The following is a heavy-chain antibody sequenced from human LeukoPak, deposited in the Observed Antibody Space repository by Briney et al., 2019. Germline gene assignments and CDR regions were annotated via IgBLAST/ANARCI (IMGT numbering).Heavy chain of an antibody. CDR2: TSGSGGST. V-gene: IGHV3-23*01. Sequence: GGTLRLSCAASGFTFSTYAMGWVRQSPGKGLEWVSATSGSGGSTYYADSVKGRFTISRDNSKNTLYLQMNSLRAEDTAVYYCAKLSAPSYYYDSSGYYKDYWGQGTLVTVSS. CDR1: GFTFSTYA. J-gene: IGHJ4*02. D-gene: IGHD3-22*01. CDR3: AKLSAPSYYYDSSGYYKDY.